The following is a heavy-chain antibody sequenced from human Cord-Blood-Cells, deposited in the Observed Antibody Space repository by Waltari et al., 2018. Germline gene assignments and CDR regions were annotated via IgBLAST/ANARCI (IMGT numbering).Heavy chain of an antibody. V-gene: IGHV4-34*01. CDR1: GGSFSGYY. Sequence: QVQLQQWGAGLLKPSATLSLTCAVYGGSFSGYYWSWIRQPPGKGLEWIGEINHSGSTNYNPSLKSRVTISVDTSKNQFSLKLSSVTAADTAVYYCARGNRAAAFDYWGQGTLVTVSS. CDR3: ARGNRAAAFDY. D-gene: IGHD6-13*01. CDR2: INHSGST. J-gene: IGHJ4*02.